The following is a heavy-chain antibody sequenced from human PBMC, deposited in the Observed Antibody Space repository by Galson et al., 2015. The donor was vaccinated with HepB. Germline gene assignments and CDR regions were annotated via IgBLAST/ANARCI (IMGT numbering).Heavy chain of an antibody. D-gene: IGHD3-22*01. V-gene: IGHV1-18*04. CDR1: GYTFSSYG. CDR3: ARRYYDSSGDNGFDP. CDR2: ISAYNGNT. J-gene: IGHJ5*02. Sequence: QSGAEVKKPGASVKVSCKASGYTFSSYGISWVRQAPGQGLEWVGWISAYNGNTNYAQKFQGRVTITTDTSTSTVYMELRSLRSDDTAVYYCARRYYDSSGDNGFDPWGQGTLVTVSS.